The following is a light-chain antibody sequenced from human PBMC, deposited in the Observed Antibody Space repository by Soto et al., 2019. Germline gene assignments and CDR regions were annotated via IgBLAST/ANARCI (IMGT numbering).Light chain of an antibody. CDR3: QHYNNLPLT. V-gene: IGKV3-15*01. Sequence: EIVMTQSPGTLSLSPGERATLSCRASQSISSNLDWYQQKPGQSPRLLIFGASTRAPGIPARFSGSGSGTEVTLAMSRLQSQDFAVYYCQHYNNLPLTFGGGTEVEIK. CDR2: GAS. J-gene: IGKJ4*01. CDR1: QSISSN.